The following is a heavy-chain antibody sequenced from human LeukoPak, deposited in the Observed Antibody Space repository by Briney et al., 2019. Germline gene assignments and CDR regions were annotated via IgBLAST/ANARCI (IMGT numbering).Heavy chain of an antibody. Sequence: GGSLRLSCAASGFTFSSYDMHWVRQVTGKGLEWVSSLGIGGDTYYPAAVKGRFTISRENAKNSLYLQLNSLRAEDTAVYYCAGEPAIPGFWYFDLWGRGTLVTVSS. CDR1: GFTFSSYD. CDR3: AGEPAIPGFWYFDL. V-gene: IGHV3-13*01. J-gene: IGHJ2*01. CDR2: LGIGGDT. D-gene: IGHD1-20*01.